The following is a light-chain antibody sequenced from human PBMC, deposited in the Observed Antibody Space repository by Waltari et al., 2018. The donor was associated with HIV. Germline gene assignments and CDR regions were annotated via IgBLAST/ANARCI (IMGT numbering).Light chain of an antibody. V-gene: IGLV4-69*01. J-gene: IGLJ3*02. CDR2: LKSDGSH. Sequence: QLVLTQSPSASASLGASVKLTCTLSSGHNSYALAWHQQQPEKGPRYLMKLKSDGSHKKGDGIPDRFSGSSSGAERYLTISSLQSEDEADYYCQTWATGIRVFGGGTKLTVL. CDR3: QTWATGIRV. CDR1: SGHNSYA.